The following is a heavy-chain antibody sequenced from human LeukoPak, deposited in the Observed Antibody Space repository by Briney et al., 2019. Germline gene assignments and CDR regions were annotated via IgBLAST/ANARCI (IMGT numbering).Heavy chain of an antibody. CDR1: GFTFNYYY. D-gene: IGHD2-21*01. Sequence: PGGSLRLSCAASGFTFNYYYMSWIRQAPGKGLEWVSYISSSGNTIYYADSVKGRFTISRDNAKNSLYLQMNSLRAEDTAVYYCARAGFYPDWYFDYWGQGTLVTVSS. CDR2: ISSSGNTI. CDR3: ARAGFYPDWYFDY. V-gene: IGHV3-11*01. J-gene: IGHJ4*02.